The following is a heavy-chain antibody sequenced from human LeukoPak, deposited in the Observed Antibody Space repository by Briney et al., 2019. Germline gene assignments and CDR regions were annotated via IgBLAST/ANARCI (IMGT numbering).Heavy chain of an antibody. CDR2: IDANGDAT. J-gene: IGHJ4*02. V-gene: IGHV3-23*01. CDR1: GFTFSSYA. CDR3: ARGTPTLDY. Sequence: GGSLRLSCAASGFTFSSYAMNWVRQAPGKGLEWVSLIDANGDATYYADSVKGRFIMSRDNSKDTVYLHMHSLRAEDTALYSCARGTPTLDYWGQGTLVTVS.